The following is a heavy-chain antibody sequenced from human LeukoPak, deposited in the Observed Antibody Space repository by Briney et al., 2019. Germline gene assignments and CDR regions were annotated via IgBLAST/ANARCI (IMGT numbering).Heavy chain of an antibody. CDR1: GFTFSSYH. CDR3: AKRGYYDSSGYLDY. J-gene: IGHJ4*02. Sequence: GGSLRLSCVGSGFTFSSYHMNWVRQAPGKGLEWVSYISSSSSTIYYADSVKGRFTISRDNAKNSLYLQTNSLRAEDTAVYYCAKRGYYDSSGYLDYWGQGTLVTVSS. D-gene: IGHD3-22*01. CDR2: ISSSSSTI. V-gene: IGHV3-48*01.